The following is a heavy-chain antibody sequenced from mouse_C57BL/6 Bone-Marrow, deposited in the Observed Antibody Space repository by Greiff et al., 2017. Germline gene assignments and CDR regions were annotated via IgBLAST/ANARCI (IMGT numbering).Heavy chain of an antibody. CDR1: GFTFSSYA. CDR2: ISSGGSYT. Sequence: EVKLVESGEGLVKPGGSLKLSCAASGFTFSSYAMSWVRQTPEKRLEWVAYISSGGSYTYYPDSVKGRFTISRDNAKNTLYLQMSSLKSEDTAMYYCAREPTIVTTVFYWYFDVWGTGTTVTVSS. D-gene: IGHD2-5*01. J-gene: IGHJ1*03. V-gene: IGHV5-6*03. CDR3: AREPTIVTTVFYWYFDV.